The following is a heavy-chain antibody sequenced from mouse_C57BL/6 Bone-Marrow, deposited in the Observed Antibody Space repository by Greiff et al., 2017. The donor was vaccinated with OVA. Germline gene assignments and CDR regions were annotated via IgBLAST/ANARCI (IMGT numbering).Heavy chain of an antibody. V-gene: IGHV8-12*01. CDR3: ARRDDYDEAWFAY. CDR1: GFSLSTSGMG. Sequence: QVTLKVSGPGILQSSQTLSLTCSFSGFSLSTSGMGVSWIRQPSGKGLEWMAHIYWEEDKRYNPSLKSRLTISKDTSRNQVFLKITSVDTADTATYYGARRDDYDEAWFAYWGQGTLVTVSA. J-gene: IGHJ3*01. CDR2: IYWEEDK. D-gene: IGHD2-4*01.